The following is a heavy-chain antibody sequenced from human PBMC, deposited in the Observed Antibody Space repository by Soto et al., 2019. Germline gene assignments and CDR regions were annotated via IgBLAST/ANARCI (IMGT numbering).Heavy chain of an antibody. Sequence: GGSLRLSCAASGFTFSSYAMSWVRQAPGKGLEWVSAISGSGGSTYYADSVKGRFTISRDNSKNTLYLQMNSLRAEDTAVYYCAKVDGATLYYYYGMDVWGQGTTVTVSS. V-gene: IGHV3-23*01. CDR2: ISGSGGST. CDR3: AKVDGATLYYYYGMDV. D-gene: IGHD1-26*01. J-gene: IGHJ6*02. CDR1: GFTFSSYA.